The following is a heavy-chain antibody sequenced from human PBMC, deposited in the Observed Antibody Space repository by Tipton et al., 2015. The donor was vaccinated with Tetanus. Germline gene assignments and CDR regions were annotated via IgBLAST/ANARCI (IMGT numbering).Heavy chain of an antibody. Sequence: SLRLSCAASGFTFSSYAMHWVRQAPGKGLEWVAVISYDGSNKYYADSVKGRFTISRDNSKNTLYLQMNSLRAEDTAGYYCTSDRDGDYAAFDYWGQGTLVTVSS. CDR2: ISYDGSNK. V-gene: IGHV3-30*04. CDR3: TSDRDGDYAAFDY. D-gene: IGHD4-17*01. CDR1: GFTFSSYA. J-gene: IGHJ4*02.